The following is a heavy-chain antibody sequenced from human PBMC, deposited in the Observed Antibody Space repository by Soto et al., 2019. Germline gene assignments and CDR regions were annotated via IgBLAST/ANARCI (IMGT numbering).Heavy chain of an antibody. CDR2: FSYSGST. V-gene: IGHV4-59*01. CDR1: GGSITTYY. J-gene: IGHJ4*02. D-gene: IGHD7-27*01. CDR3: ARGKDWGTLDY. Sequence: QVQLQESGPGLVKPSETLSLTCTVSGGSITTYYWSWIRQPPGKGLEWIGYFSYSGSTNYNPSITSRVTISADASNNQFFLKLSSVTAADTAMYYCARGKDWGTLDYWGQGTLVIVSS.